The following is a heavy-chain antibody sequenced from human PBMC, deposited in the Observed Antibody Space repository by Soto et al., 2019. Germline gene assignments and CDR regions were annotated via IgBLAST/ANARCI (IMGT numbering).Heavy chain of an antibody. Sequence: GWSLRLSCAASGFTFNSFAMSWVRQAPGKVLEWVSSISGSGGHTNYADSVKGRFTISRDTAKNTLYLQMNSLSAEDTAVYYFAKRPGNNGYYSFNYCGEGTLVTVSS. V-gene: IGHV3-23*01. D-gene: IGHD3-22*01. CDR3: AKRPGNNGYYSFNY. CDR2: ISGSGGHT. CDR1: GFTFNSFA. J-gene: IGHJ4*02.